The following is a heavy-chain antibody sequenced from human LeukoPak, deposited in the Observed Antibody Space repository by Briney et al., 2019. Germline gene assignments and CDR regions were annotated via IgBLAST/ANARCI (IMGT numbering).Heavy chain of an antibody. CDR2: IIPIFGTA. D-gene: IGHD1-26*01. J-gene: IGHJ4*02. CDR1: GGTFSSYA. V-gene: IGHV1-69*05. Sequence: ASVKASCKASGGTFSSYAISWVRQAPGQGLEWMGGIIPIFGTANYAQKFQGRVTITTDESTSTAYMELSSLRSEDTAVYYCVPISRSARDVPDYSGSYYSLDCWGQGTLVTVSS. CDR3: VPISRSARDVPDYSGSYYSLDC.